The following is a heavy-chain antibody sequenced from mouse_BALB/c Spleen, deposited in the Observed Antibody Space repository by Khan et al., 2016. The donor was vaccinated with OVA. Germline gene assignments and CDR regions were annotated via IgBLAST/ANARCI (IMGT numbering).Heavy chain of an antibody. CDR1: GYTFPEYT. D-gene: IGHD3-3*01. V-gene: IGHV1-18*01. Sequence: EVQLHESGPELVKPGASVKISCKTSGYTFPEYTVHWVKQSLGKSLDWIGVINPKNGGTAYNQKFKGKATLTVDKSSSTAYMEFRSLTSEDSAVYYCARDAGRYWGQGTSVTVAS. CDR3: ARDAGRY. CDR2: INPKNGGT. J-gene: IGHJ4*01.